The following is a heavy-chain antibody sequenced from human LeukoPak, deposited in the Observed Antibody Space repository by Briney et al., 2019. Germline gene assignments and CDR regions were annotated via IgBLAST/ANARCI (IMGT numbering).Heavy chain of an antibody. D-gene: IGHD3-22*01. CDR2: INWNGYST. CDR3: ARHYDSTAYSLDY. J-gene: IGHJ4*02. V-gene: IGHV3-20*04. CDR1: GFTFDDYG. Sequence: GGSLRLSCAASGFTFDDYGFSWVRQAPGKGLQWVSGINWNGYSTGYADSVKGRFTISRDNAKESLFLQMNSLRAEDTAVYYCARHYDSTAYSLDYWGQGTLVTVSS.